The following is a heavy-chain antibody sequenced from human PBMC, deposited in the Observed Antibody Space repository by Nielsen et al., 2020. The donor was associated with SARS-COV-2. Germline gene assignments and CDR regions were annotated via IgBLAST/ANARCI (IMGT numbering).Heavy chain of an antibody. Sequence: GGSLRLSCAASGFTFSSYSMNWVRQAPGKGLEWVSSISSSSSYIYYADSVKGRFTISRDNAKNSLYLQMNSLRAEDTAVYYCARDGNYYDSSGYYYPYYFDYWGQGTLVTVSS. CDR3: ARDGNYYDSSGYYYPYYFDY. CDR1: GFTFSSYS. CDR2: ISSSSSYI. J-gene: IGHJ4*02. D-gene: IGHD3-22*01. V-gene: IGHV3-21*04.